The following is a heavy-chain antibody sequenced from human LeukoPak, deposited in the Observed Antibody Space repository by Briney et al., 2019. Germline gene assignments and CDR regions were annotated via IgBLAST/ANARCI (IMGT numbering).Heavy chain of an antibody. CDR2: IYPRDGST. CDR1: EYTFTNNY. J-gene: IGHJ4*02. CDR3: ARDQEGFDY. Sequence: ASVKVSCKASEYTFTNNYLHWVRQAPGQGLEWMGMIYPRDGSTSYAQNFQGRVTVTRDTSTTTVHMELRGLRSEDTAVYYCARDQEGFDYWGQGTVVTVSS. V-gene: IGHV1-46*01.